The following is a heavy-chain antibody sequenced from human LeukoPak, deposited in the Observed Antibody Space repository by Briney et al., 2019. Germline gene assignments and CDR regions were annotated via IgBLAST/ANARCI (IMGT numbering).Heavy chain of an antibody. CDR3: AKDKRREVFDY. D-gene: IGHD1-26*01. V-gene: IGHV3-23*01. CDR2: ISGSGGST. CDR1: GFTFSSYA. Sequence: GGSLRLACEASGFTFSSYAMSWVRQAPGKGLEWVSAISGSGGSTYYADSVKGRFTISRDNSKNTLYLQMNSLRAEDTAVYYCAKDKRREVFDYWGQGTLVTVSS. J-gene: IGHJ4*02.